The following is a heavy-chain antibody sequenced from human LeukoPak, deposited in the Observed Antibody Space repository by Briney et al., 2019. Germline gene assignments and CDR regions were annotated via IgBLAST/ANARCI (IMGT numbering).Heavy chain of an antibody. D-gene: IGHD2-2*01. Sequence: SSYSMNWVRQPPGKGLEWIGSIYYSGSTYYNPSLKSRVTISVDTSKNQFSLKLSSVTAADTAVYYCARGKLKPAMPFDYWGQGTLVTVSS. CDR2: IYYSGST. CDR3: ARGKLKPAMPFDY. J-gene: IGHJ4*02. CDR1: SSYS. V-gene: IGHV4-39*07.